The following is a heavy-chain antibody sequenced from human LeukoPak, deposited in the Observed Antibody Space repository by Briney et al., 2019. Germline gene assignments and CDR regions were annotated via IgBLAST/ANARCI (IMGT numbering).Heavy chain of an antibody. CDR3: ARGIAVASFDY. J-gene: IGHJ4*02. CDR1: GFKFDDYG. Sequence: GGSLRLSCTASGFKFDDYGMTWVRQAPGKGLEWVSDINWNGDSRGYAHSVRGRFTIYRDNSKNSLYLQMNSLRAEDTAVYYCARGIAVASFDYWGQGTLVTVSS. D-gene: IGHD6-19*01. CDR2: INWNGDSR. V-gene: IGHV3-20*04.